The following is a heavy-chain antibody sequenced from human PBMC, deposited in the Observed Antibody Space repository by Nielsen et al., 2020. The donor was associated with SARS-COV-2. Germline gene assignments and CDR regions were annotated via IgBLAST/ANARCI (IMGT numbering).Heavy chain of an antibody. V-gene: IGHV3-11*01. CDR3: ARRTTDILRFWEWTSSYYHHGMDV. J-gene: IGHJ6*02. Sequence: WLRQPPGKGLEWVSDISGSAGRTFYADSVKGRFTISRDNDKNSLYLQMNSLRAEDTAVYYCARRTTDILRFWEWTSSYYHHGMDVWGQGTTVTVSS. D-gene: IGHD3-3*01. CDR2: ISGSAGRT.